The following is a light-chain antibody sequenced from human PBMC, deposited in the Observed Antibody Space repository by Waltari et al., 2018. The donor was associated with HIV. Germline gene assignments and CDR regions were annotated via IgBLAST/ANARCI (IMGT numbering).Light chain of an antibody. J-gene: IGKJ2*01. CDR1: QTISSR. CDR3: QQYYSDPYT. Sequence: DIQKTQSPSTLSASVGTRVTITCRASQTISSRFAWYQQKPGNAPRLLIYKASDLETGVPSTFSGSVSGTEFTLTISSLQPDDFASYYCQQYYSDPYTFGQGTKLEFK. V-gene: IGKV1-5*03. CDR2: KAS.